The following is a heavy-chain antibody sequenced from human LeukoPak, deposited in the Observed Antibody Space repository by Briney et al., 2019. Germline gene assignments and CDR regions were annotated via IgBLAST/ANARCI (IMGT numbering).Heavy chain of an antibody. CDR2: TNHRGST. D-gene: IGHD6-19*01. V-gene: IGHV4-34*01. CDR3: ARVSRWFLAVAGYADF. Sequence: SETLSLTCALSGESFSGYSWSWIRQTPGQGLEWIGETNHRGSTNYNPSLKSRVTISVDASKSQFYLKLSSVTAADTAVYYCARVSRWFLAVAGYADFWGQGTQVTVSS. CDR1: GESFSGYS. J-gene: IGHJ4*02.